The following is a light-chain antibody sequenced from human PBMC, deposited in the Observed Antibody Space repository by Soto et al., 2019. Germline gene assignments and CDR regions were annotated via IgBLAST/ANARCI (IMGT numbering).Light chain of an antibody. V-gene: IGLV2-14*01. CDR3: CSYTRSSTLLYV. CDR2: DVS. Sequence: QSVLTQPASVSGSPGQSITISCTGTSSDVGGYNYVSWYQQHPGKAPKLMIYDVSNRPSGVSNRFSGSKSGNTASLTISGLQAEDEADYYCCSYTRSSTLLYVFGTGTKLTVL. CDR1: SSDVGGYNY. J-gene: IGLJ1*01.